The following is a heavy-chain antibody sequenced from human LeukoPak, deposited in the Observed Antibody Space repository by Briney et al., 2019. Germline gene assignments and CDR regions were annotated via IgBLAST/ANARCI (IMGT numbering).Heavy chain of an antibody. Sequence: GGSLRLSCAASGFTFDDYAMPWVRQAPGKGLEWVSGISWNSGSIGYADSVKGRFTISRDNAKNSLYLQMNSLRAEDTALYYCAKDMTAQYYYDSSGYRRVGAFDIWGQGTMVTVSS. D-gene: IGHD3-22*01. V-gene: IGHV3-9*01. J-gene: IGHJ3*02. CDR1: GFTFDDYA. CDR3: AKDMTAQYYYDSSGYRRVGAFDI. CDR2: ISWNSGSI.